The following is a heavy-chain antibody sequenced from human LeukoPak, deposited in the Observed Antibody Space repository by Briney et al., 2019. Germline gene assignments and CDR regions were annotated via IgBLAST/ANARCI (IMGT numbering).Heavy chain of an antibody. CDR3: ATFYYDSSGKSTSFDY. J-gene: IGHJ4*02. D-gene: IGHD3-22*01. V-gene: IGHV1-2*02. CDR2: INPKSGDT. CDR1: GYTFTGYY. Sequence: VSVKVSCKASGYTFTGYYLHWVRQAPGQGLEWMGWINPKSGDTNYAQKFQGRVTMTRDTSISTAYTELSRLRSDDTAMYYCATFYYDSSGKSTSFDYWGQGTLVTVSS.